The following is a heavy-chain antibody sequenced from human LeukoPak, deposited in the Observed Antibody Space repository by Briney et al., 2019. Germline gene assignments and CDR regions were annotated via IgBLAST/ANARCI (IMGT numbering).Heavy chain of an antibody. CDR2: ISSSSSTI. V-gene: IGHV3-48*01. D-gene: IGHD3-16*01. Sequence: GGSLRLSCAASGFTFSSYSMNWVRQAPGKGLEWVSYISSSSSTIYYADSMKGRFTISRDNAKNSLYLQMNSLRAEDTAVFYCAKDRDDYVWGSYLGAFDIWGQGTMVTVSS. CDR1: GFTFSSYS. CDR3: AKDRDDYVWGSYLGAFDI. J-gene: IGHJ3*02.